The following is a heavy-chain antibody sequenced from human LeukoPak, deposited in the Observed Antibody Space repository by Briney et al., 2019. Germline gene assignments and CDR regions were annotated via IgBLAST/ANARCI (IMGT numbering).Heavy chain of an antibody. CDR2: ISGSGGST. Sequence: GGSLRLSCAASGFTFSIYAMNWVRQAPGKGLEWVSGISGSGGSTYYADSVKGRFTISRDNSKNTLYLQMNSLRAEDTAVYHCAKGRKSYYYGMDVWGQGTTVTVSS. CDR3: AKGRKSYYYGMDV. J-gene: IGHJ6*02. V-gene: IGHV3-23*01. CDR1: GFTFSIYA.